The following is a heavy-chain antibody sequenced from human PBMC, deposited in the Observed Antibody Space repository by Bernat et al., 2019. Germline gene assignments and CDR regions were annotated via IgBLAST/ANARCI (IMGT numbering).Heavy chain of an antibody. D-gene: IGHD2-2*01. CDR2: ISSSSSYI. CDR3: ASGGIVVVPADLWFDP. J-gene: IGHJ5*02. CDR1: GFTFSSYS. Sequence: EVQLVESGGGLVKPGGSLRLSCAASGFTFSSYSMNWVRQAPGKGLEWVSSISSSSSYIYYADSVKGRFTISRDNAKNSLYLQMNSLRAEDTAVYYCASGGIVVVPADLWFDPWGQGTLVTVSS. V-gene: IGHV3-21*01.